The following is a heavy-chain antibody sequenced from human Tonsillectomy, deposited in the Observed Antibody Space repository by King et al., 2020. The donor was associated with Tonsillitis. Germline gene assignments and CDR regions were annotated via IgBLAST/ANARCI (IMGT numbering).Heavy chain of an antibody. CDR1: GFTFSSCA. Sequence: VQLVESGGGLVQPGGSLRLSCAASGFTFSSCAMTRVRQAPGMRLEWVSAISGSAGGKYYADSVKGRFTISRDNSKNTLYLQMNSLRAEDTAVYYCAKGWVEMDAWGQGTLVTVSS. D-gene: IGHD5-24*01. J-gene: IGHJ4*02. CDR3: AKGWVEMDA. V-gene: IGHV3-23*04. CDR2: ISGSAGGK.